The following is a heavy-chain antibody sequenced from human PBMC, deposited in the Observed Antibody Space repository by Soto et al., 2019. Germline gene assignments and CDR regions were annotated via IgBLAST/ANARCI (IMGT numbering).Heavy chain of an antibody. Sequence: QITLKESGPTLVNPTQPLTLTCTFSGFSLSTSGVGVGWIRQPPGKALEWLALIYWNDDKRYSPSLKRRLTITKDTAKNQVVLTMTNMDPVDTATYYCAHAAYCGGDCYSAEYFQHWGQGTLVTVSS. CDR3: AHAAYCGGDCYSAEYFQH. D-gene: IGHD2-21*02. CDR2: IYWNDDK. J-gene: IGHJ1*01. CDR1: GFSLSTSGVG. V-gene: IGHV2-5*01.